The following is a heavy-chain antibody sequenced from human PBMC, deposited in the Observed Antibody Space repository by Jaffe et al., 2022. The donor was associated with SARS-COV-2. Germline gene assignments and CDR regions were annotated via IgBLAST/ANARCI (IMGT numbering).Heavy chain of an antibody. CDR1: GGSISSGGYY. D-gene: IGHD3-22*01. J-gene: IGHJ3*02. V-gene: IGHV4-31*03. Sequence: QVQLQESGPGLVKPSQTLSLTCTVSGGSISSGGYYWSWIRQHPGKGLEWIGYIYYSGSTYYNPSLKSRVTISVDTSKNQFSLKLSSVTAADTAVYYCAREHDYYDSSETTDGELDAFDIWGQGTMVTVSS. CDR2: IYYSGST. CDR3: AREHDYYDSSETTDGELDAFDI.